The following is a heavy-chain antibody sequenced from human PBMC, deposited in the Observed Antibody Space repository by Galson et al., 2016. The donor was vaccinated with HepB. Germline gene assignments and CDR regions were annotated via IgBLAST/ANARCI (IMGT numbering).Heavy chain of an antibody. CDR3: SRGPDPAAY. V-gene: IGHV1-18*01. CDR2: ISPSNGNA. D-gene: IGHD6-25*01. CDR1: GYIFPNFG. Sequence: SVKVSCKASGYIFPNFGVTWVREAPGQGLEWVGWISPSNGNAKYAQNLQDRVTLTTDTSTSTAYMELKSLQFDDTAVYYCSRGPDPAAYWGQGTLVTVSS. J-gene: IGHJ4*02.